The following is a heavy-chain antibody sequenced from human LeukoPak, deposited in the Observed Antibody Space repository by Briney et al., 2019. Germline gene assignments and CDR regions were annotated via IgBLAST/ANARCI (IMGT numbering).Heavy chain of an antibody. V-gene: IGHV1-2*06. D-gene: IGHD2-2*01. Sequence: ASVEVSCKASGYTFTGYHMHWVRRAPGQGLEWMGRINPNSGDTNYAQKFQGRVTMTRDTSISTAYMELSRLRSDDTAVYYCAGDYCSSTSCLFDYWGQGALVTVSS. CDR2: INPNSGDT. CDR3: AGDYCSSTSCLFDY. CDR1: GYTFTGYH. J-gene: IGHJ4*02.